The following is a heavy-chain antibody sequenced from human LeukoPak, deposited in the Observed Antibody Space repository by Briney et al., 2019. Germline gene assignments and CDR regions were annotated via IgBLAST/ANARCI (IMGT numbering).Heavy chain of an antibody. CDR3: AKDRGRYSYGSVDY. CDR1: GFAFSSYA. CDR2: ISGSGGST. J-gene: IGHJ4*02. Sequence: GGSLRLSCAASGFAFSSYAISWVRQAPGKGLEWVSSISGSGGSTYYADSVKGRFTISRDNFKNTLYLQMNSLRVEDTAVYYCAKDRGRYSYGSVDYWGQGTLVTVSS. D-gene: IGHD5-12*01. V-gene: IGHV3-23*01.